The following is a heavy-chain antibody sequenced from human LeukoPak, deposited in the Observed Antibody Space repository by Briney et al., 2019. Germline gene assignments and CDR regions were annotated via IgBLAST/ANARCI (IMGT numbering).Heavy chain of an antibody. CDR3: ARDLSPVVRASPMGH. Sequence: GGSLRLSCAASGFTFTYYGMHWVRQAPGKGLEWVALITYDGYYKYYSDSVKGRFTISSDTSKNTLYLQMNSLRAEDTAVYYCARDLSPVVRASPMGHWGQGTPVTVSS. D-gene: IGHD3-10*01. CDR2: ITYDGYYK. CDR1: GFTFTYYG. V-gene: IGHV3-30*03. J-gene: IGHJ4*02.